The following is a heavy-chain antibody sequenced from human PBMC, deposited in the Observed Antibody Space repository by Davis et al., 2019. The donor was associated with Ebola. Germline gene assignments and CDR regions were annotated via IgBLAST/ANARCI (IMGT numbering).Heavy chain of an antibody. V-gene: IGHV3-64D*08. CDR3: VAGYDFWSGYYYYYGMDV. D-gene: IGHD3-3*01. J-gene: IGHJ6*02. Sequence: GESLKISCAASGFTFSSYEMNWVRQAPGKGLEYVSAISSNGGSTYYADSVKGRFTISRDNSKNTLYLQMSSLRAEDTAVYYCVAGYDFWSGYYYYYGMDVWGQGTTVTVSS. CDR1: GFTFSSYE. CDR2: ISSNGGST.